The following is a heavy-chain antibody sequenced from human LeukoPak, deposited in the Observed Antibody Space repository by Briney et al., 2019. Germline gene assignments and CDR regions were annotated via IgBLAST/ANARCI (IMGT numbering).Heavy chain of an antibody. J-gene: IGHJ6*03. D-gene: IGHD3-10*01. V-gene: IGHV1-2*02. Sequence: ASVKVSCKASGYTFTAYYMHWVRQAPGQGLEWMGWINPNSGGTNYGQKFQGRVTMTRDTSISTAYMELSRLRSDDTAVYYCARSVTMVRGVIIDHYYYYMDVWGKGTTVTISS. CDR1: GYTFTAYY. CDR2: INPNSGGT. CDR3: ARSVTMVRGVIIDHYYYYMDV.